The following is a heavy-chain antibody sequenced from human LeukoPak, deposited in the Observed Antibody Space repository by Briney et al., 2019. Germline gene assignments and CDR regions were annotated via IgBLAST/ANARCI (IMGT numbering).Heavy chain of an antibody. Sequence: LRLSCAASGFTFSSYAMSWVRQAPGKGLEWIGYIYYSGSTYYNPSLKSRVTISVDTSKNQFSLKLSSVTAADTAVYYCATHTMQNAFDIWGQGTMVTVSS. CDR1: GFTFSSYA. CDR2: IYYSGST. V-gene: IGHV4-31*02. J-gene: IGHJ3*02. D-gene: IGHD3-10*01. CDR3: ATHTMQNAFDI.